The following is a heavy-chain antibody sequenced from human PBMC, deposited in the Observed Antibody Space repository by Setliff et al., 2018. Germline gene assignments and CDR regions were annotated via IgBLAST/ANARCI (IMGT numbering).Heavy chain of an antibody. CDR2: IIPVLGMT. Sequence: SVKVSCKASGDPFSAYGVSWVRQAPGQGLEWMGTIIPVLGMTDYAQKFQGRLTITADQSTTTVYMELSSLRFDDTALYYCARGPSPTVTPSRLIYFYHMDVWGTGTTVTVSS. D-gene: IGHD4-17*01. J-gene: IGHJ6*03. V-gene: IGHV1-69*04. CDR1: GDPFSAYG. CDR3: ARGPSPTVTPSRLIYFYHMDV.